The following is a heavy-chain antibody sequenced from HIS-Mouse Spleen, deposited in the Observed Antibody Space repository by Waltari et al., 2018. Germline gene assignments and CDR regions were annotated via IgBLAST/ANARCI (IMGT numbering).Heavy chain of an antibody. CDR3: ARTGALDAFDI. CDR2: INPNSGGT. V-gene: IGHV1-2*02. D-gene: IGHD7-27*01. Sequence: QVQLVQSGAEVKKPGASVKVSCKASGYTFTGYYMHWVRPAPGQGLEWMGWINPNSGGTNYAKKFQGRVTMTRDTSISTAYMELSRLRSDDTAVYYCARTGALDAFDIWGQGTMVTVSS. J-gene: IGHJ3*02. CDR1: GYTFTGYY.